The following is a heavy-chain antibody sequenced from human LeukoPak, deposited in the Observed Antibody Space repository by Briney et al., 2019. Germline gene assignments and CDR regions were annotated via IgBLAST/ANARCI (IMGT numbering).Heavy chain of an antibody. CDR2: IWYDESNK. D-gene: IGHD2-15*01. Sequence: GGSLRLSCAASGFTFSSYGMHWVRQAPGKGLEWVAVIWYDESNKYYADSVKGRFTISRDNSKNTLYLQMNSLRAEDTAVYYCARDYCSGGSCYSAFDYWGQGTLVTVSS. J-gene: IGHJ4*02. V-gene: IGHV3-33*01. CDR3: ARDYCSGGSCYSAFDY. CDR1: GFTFSSYG.